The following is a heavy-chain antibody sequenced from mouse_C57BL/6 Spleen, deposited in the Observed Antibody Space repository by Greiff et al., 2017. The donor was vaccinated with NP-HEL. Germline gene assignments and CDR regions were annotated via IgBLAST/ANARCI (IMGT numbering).Heavy chain of an antibody. J-gene: IGHJ4*01. CDR1: GYTFTSYW. Sequence: QVQLKQPGAELVRPGTSVKLSCKASGYTFTSYWMHWVKQRPGQGLEWIGVIDPSDSYTNYNQKFKGKATLTVDTSSSTAYMQLSSLTSEDSAVYYCARSTIYDGYYGAMDYWGQGTSVTVSS. CDR3: ARSTIYDGYYGAMDY. CDR2: IDPSDSYT. D-gene: IGHD2-3*01. V-gene: IGHV1-59*01.